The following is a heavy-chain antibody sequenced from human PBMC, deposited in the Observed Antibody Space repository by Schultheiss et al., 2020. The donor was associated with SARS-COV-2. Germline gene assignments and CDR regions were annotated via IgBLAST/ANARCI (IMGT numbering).Heavy chain of an antibody. CDR3: ARVCWRTSCHYYYYGMDV. CDR1: GGTFSSYA. Sequence: ASVKVSCKASGGTFSSYAISWVRQAPGQGLEWMGWISAYNGNTNYAQKLQGRVTITRDTSASTAYMELSSLRSEDTAVYYCARVCWRTSCHYYYYGMDVWGQGTTVTVSS. V-gene: IGHV1-18*01. D-gene: IGHD2-2*01. CDR2: ISAYNGNT. J-gene: IGHJ6*02.